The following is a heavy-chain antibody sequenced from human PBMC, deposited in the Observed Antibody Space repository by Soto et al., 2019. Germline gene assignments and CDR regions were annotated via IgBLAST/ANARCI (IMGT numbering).Heavy chain of an antibody. CDR3: ARDVAHSSSWANWFDP. Sequence: QVQLVESGGGVVQPGRSLRLSCAASGFTFSSYAMHWVRQAPGKGLEWVAVISYDGSNKYYADSVKGRFTISRDNSKNTLDLQMNSLRAEDTAVYYCARDVAHSSSWANWFDPWGQGTLVTVSS. D-gene: IGHD6-13*01. J-gene: IGHJ5*02. V-gene: IGHV3-30-3*01. CDR2: ISYDGSNK. CDR1: GFTFSSYA.